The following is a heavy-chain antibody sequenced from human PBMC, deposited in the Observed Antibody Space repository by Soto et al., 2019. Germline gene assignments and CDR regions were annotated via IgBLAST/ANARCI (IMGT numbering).Heavy chain of an antibody. CDR1: GGSISSGGYS. J-gene: IGHJ4*02. D-gene: IGHD2-2*01. CDR3: ARGVIDVLVPAGTYFDY. Sequence: PSETLSLTCAVSGGSISSGGYSWSWIRQPPGKGLEWIGYIYHSGSTYYNPSLKSRVTISVDRSKNQFSLKLSSVTAADTVVYYCARGVIDVLVPAGTYFDYWGQGTLVTVSS. CDR2: IYHSGST. V-gene: IGHV4-30-2*01.